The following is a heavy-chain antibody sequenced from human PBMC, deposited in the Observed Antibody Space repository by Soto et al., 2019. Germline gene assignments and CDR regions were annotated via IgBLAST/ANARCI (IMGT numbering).Heavy chain of an antibody. V-gene: IGHV4-34*01. Sequence: LSLTCGIYGGSFSNYFWTWIRQPPGKGLEWIGEVNHAGSANYNPSLKSRVTISVDTSKNQFSLKLSSVTAADTAVYYCARDLGFLRYGMDVWGQGTTVTVSS. J-gene: IGHJ6*02. CDR1: GGSFSNYF. D-gene: IGHD3-3*02. CDR3: ARDLGFLRYGMDV. CDR2: VNHAGSA.